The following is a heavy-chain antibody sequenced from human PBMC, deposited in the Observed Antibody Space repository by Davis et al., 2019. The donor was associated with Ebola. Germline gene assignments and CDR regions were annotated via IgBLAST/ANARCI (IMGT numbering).Heavy chain of an antibody. V-gene: IGHV3-48*02. D-gene: IGHD1-26*01. CDR2: ISSSSSTI. CDR3: ARVRGSYYSYYYYYGMDV. CDR1: GFTFSSYA. J-gene: IGHJ6*04. Sequence: GGSLRLSCAASGFTFSSYAMSWVRQAPGKGLEWVSYISSSSSTIYYADSVKGRFTISRDNAKNSLYLQMNSLRDEDTAVYYCARVRGSYYSYYYYYGMDVWGKGTTVTVSS.